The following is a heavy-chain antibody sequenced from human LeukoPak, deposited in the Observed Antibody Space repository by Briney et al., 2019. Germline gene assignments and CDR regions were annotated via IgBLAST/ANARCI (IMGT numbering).Heavy chain of an antibody. V-gene: IGHV3-15*01. Sequence: PGGSLRLSCAASGFTFSNAWMSWVRQAPGKGLEWVGRIKSKTDGGTTDYAAPVKGRFTISRDDSKNTLYLQMNSLKTEDTAVYYCTKRSNPGYCSSTSCYYYYYGMDVWGQGTTVTVPS. CDR1: GFTFSNAW. CDR2: IKSKTDGGTT. D-gene: IGHD2-2*01. J-gene: IGHJ6*02. CDR3: TKRSNPGYCSSTSCYYYYYGMDV.